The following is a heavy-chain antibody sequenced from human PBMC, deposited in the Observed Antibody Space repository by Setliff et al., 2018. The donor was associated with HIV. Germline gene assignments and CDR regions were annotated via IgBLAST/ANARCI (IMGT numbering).Heavy chain of an antibody. CDR3: ARDWDAVTTGQPSNYYYYGMDV. J-gene: IGHJ6*02. CDR1: GYTFTSYY. V-gene: IGHV1-46*01. D-gene: IGHD4-17*01. CDR2: INPSGGST. Sequence: GASVKVSCKASGYTFTSYYMHWVRQAPGQGLEWMGIINPSGGSTSYAQKFQGRVTMTRDTSTRTVYMELSRLRSEDTAVYYCARDWDAVTTGQPSNYYYYGMDVWGQGTTVTVSS.